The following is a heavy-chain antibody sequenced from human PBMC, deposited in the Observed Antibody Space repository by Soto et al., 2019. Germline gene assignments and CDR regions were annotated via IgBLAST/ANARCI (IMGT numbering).Heavy chain of an antibody. CDR3: ARGRYGDY. Sequence: QVHLVQSGAEVKKPGASVKDSCTASGYTFTSYGITWVRQATGQGLEWMGWISAHNGNTDYAQKLQGRVIVTRDTSTSTAYMELRSLISDDTAVYYCARGRYGDYWGQGALVTVSS. CDR2: ISAHNGNT. CDR1: GYTFTSYG. D-gene: IGHD1-1*01. V-gene: IGHV1-18*01. J-gene: IGHJ4*02.